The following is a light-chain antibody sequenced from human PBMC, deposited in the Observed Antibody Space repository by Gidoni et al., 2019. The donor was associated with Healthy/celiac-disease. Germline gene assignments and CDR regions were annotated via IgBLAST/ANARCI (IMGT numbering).Light chain of an antibody. CDR3: QSYDSSLSGHV. CDR2: GNS. CDR1: SSNIGAGYD. J-gene: IGLJ1*01. V-gene: IGLV1-40*01. Sequence: SVLTQPPSVSGAPGPRVTISCTGSSSNIGAGYDVHWYQQLPGTAPKRLIYGNSNRPSGVPDRFSGSKSGTSASLAITGLQAEDEADYYCQSYDSSLSGHVFGTGTKVTVL.